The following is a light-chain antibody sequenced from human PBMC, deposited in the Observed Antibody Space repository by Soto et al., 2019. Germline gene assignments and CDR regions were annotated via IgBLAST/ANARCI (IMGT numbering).Light chain of an antibody. V-gene: IGLV2-11*01. CDR2: DVT. CDR3: CSYAGSYTSV. Sequence: QSALTQPRSVSGSPGQSVTISCTGTSSDVGAYNYVSWYQQHPGKAPKLMIHDVTKRPSGVPDRFSGSKSGNTASLTISGLQAEDEADYDCCSYAGSYTSVLGTGTKVTVL. J-gene: IGLJ1*01. CDR1: SSDVGAYNY.